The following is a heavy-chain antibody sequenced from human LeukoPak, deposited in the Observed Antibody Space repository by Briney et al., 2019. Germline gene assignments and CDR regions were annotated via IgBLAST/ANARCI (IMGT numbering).Heavy chain of an antibody. CDR1: GYTFTSYY. V-gene: IGHV1-46*01. D-gene: IGHD3-22*01. CDR3: ASGGGGYYDSSGYSAPSDY. J-gene: IGHJ4*02. CDR2: INPSGGST. Sequence: ASVKVSCKASGYTFTSYYMHWVRQAPGQGLEWMGIINPSGGSTSYAQKFQGRVTMTRDTSTSTVYMELSSLRSEGTAVYYCASGGGGYYDSSGYSAPSDYWGQGTLVTVSS.